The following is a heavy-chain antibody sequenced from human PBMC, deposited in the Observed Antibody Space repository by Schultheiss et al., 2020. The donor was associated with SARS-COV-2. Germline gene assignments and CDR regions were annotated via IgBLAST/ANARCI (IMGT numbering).Heavy chain of an antibody. CDR1: GGSISSGDYF. CDR2: IFYSGST. Sequence: SETLSLTCNVSGGSISSGDYFWSWIRQPPGKVLEWIGYIFYSGSTYYNPSLNSRITITLDNSKNQFSLEVRSVTAADTAVYFCEREGRGYNVKSRPYWGQGTLVTVS. V-gene: IGHV4-30-4*01. D-gene: IGHD5-24*01. CDR3: EREGRGYNVKSRPY. J-gene: IGHJ4*02.